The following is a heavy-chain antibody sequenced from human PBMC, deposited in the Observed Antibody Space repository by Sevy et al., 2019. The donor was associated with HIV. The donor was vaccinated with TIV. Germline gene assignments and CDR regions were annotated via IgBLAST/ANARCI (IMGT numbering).Heavy chain of an antibody. CDR3: AKEATPRGTRSYYYYGMDV. V-gene: IGHV3-30*18. CDR1: GFTFSSYG. Sequence: GGSLRLSCAASGFTFSSYGMHWVRQAPGKGLEWVAVISYDGSNKYYADSVKGRFTISRDNSKNTLYLQMNSLRAEDTAGYYGAKEATPRGTRSYYYYGMDVWGQGTTVTVSS. CDR2: ISYDGSNK. D-gene: IGHD3-16*01. J-gene: IGHJ6*02.